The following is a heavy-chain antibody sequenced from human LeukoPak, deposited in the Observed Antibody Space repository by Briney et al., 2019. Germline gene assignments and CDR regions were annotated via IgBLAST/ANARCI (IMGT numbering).Heavy chain of an antibody. CDR3: ARGPADHYDSSGSDAQIGY. Sequence: ASVKVSCKASGYTFTNYAMTWVRQAPGQGLEWMGWINTNTGNPTYAQGFTGRFVFSLDTSVSTTYLQISSLKPEDSAVYYCARGPADHYDSSGSDAQIGYWGQGTLVTASS. D-gene: IGHD3-22*01. CDR2: INTNTGNP. CDR1: GYTFTNYA. J-gene: IGHJ4*02. V-gene: IGHV7-4-1*02.